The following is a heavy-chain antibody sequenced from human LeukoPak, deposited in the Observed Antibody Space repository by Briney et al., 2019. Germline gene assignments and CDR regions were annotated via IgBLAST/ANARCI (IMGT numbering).Heavy chain of an antibody. CDR3: ASLSPGDYYYMDV. D-gene: IGHD3-10*01. V-gene: IGHV4-59*01. CDR2: IYYSGST. Sequence: SETLSLTCTVSGGSISSYYWSWIRQPPGKGLEWIGYIYYSGSTNYNPSLKSRVTISVDTSKNQFSLKLSSVTAADTAVYYCASLSPGDYYYMDVWDKGTTVTVSS. CDR1: GGSISSYY. J-gene: IGHJ6*03.